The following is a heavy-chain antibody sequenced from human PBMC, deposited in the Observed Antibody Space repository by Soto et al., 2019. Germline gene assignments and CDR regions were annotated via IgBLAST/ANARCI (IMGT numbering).Heavy chain of an antibody. CDR1: GESMRSGGYY. J-gene: IGHJ4*02. V-gene: IGHV4-31*03. CDR3: ARNGRSGWYVAY. CDR2: IYYSGST. Sequence: PSDTLSLTCTVSGESMRSGGYYWSWIRHHPGKDLEWIGYIYYSGSTYYNPSLRSRVTISVDTSKNQFSLKLTSVTAADTAVYYCARNGRSGWYVAYWGQGTLVTVSS. D-gene: IGHD6-13*01.